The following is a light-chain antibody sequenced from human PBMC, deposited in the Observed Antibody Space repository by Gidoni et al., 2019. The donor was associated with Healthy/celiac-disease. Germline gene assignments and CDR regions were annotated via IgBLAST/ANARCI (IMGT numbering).Light chain of an antibody. CDR2: AAS. CDR3: QQSYSTRRT. V-gene: IGKV1-39*01. CDR1: QRISSY. J-gene: IGKJ4*01. Sequence: DIKMTQSPSSLSASVGDRITITCRASQRISSYLNWYQQKPGKAPKLLIYAASSLQSGVPSRFSGSGSGTDFTLTISSLQPEDFATYYCQQSYSTRRTFGGGTKVEIK.